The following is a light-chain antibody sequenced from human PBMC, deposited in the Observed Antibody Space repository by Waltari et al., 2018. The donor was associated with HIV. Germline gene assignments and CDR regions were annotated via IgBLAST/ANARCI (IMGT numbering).Light chain of an antibody. J-gene: IGLJ3*02. Sequence: QSALTQPPSASGSPGQSVTISCTGTSSDVGGYDYVSWYQQHPGEAPKVMIYEVSKRPSGVPDRFSGSKSGNTASLTVSGLQAEDEADYYCSPYGGSIFWVFGGGTRLTVL. CDR1: SSDVGGYDY. CDR2: EVS. CDR3: SPYGGSIFWV. V-gene: IGLV2-8*01.